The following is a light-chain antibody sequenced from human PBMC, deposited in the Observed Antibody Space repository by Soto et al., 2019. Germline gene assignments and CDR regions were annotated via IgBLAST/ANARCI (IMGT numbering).Light chain of an antibody. CDR2: DAS. V-gene: IGKV3-11*01. Sequence: EIVLTQSPATLSLSPGERATLSCRASQSVSSYLAWYQQKPGQAPRLLIYDASNSATGIPARFSGSGSGTDFTLNIRSLEDEDFAVYYWQQRSNSPFTFGGGTKVEIK. J-gene: IGKJ4*01. CDR1: QSVSSY. CDR3: QQRSNSPFT.